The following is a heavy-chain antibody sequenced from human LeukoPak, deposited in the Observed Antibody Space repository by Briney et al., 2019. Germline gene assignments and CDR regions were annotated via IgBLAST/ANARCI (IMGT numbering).Heavy chain of an antibody. D-gene: IGHD2-21*02. CDR2: IKQDGSEK. Sequence: PGGSLRLSCAASGFTFSSYWMSWVRQAPGKGLEGVANIKQDGSEKYYVDSVKGRFTISRDNAKNSLYLQMNSLRAEDTAVYYCARGRPWFEVVTAIRGQYYFDYWGQGTLVTVSS. CDR1: GFTFSSYW. CDR3: ARGRPWFEVVTAIRGQYYFDY. V-gene: IGHV3-7*01. J-gene: IGHJ4*02.